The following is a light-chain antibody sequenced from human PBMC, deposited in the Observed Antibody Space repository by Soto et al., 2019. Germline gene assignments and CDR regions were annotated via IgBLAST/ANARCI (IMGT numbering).Light chain of an antibody. V-gene: IGKV1-9*01. CDR1: QGISSY. J-gene: IGKJ5*01. CDR3: QQLNSYPIT. Sequence: DIQLTQSPAFLSSSVLERFTITCRASQGISSYLAWYQQKPGKAPKLLIYAASTLQSGVPSRFSGSGSGTEFTLTISSLQPEDFATYYCQQLNSYPITFGQGTRLEIK. CDR2: AAS.